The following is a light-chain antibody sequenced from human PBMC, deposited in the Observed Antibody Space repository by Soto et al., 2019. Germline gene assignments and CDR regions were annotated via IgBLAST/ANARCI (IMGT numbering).Light chain of an antibody. V-gene: IGLV2-14*03. CDR3: VSYTSSTPYV. J-gene: IGLJ1*01. CDR1: SSDVGGSNF. CDR2: DVA. Sequence: QSVLTQPASVSDSPGQSITISCTGTSSDVGGSNFVSWYQQHPGKPPKLIIYDVANRPSGVSNRFSDFKSGSTASLIISRLQTEDEADYYCVSYTSSTPYVFGTGTKVTVL.